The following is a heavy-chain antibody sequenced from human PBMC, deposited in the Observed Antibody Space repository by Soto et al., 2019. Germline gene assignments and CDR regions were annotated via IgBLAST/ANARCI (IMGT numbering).Heavy chain of an antibody. CDR1: VCSITNGYY. J-gene: IGHJ4*02. V-gene: IGHV4-38-2*01. D-gene: IGHD6-25*01. Sequence: SETLSLTCAFSVCSITNGYYWGWIRQPPGKGLEWIGSIYHSGNTYYNPSLKSRVTPSIDTSKNQFSLKLRSVTAADTAMYYCARVKLAGSGSFHDGGQGTQVTVYS. CDR2: IYHSGNT. CDR3: ARVKLAGSGSFHD.